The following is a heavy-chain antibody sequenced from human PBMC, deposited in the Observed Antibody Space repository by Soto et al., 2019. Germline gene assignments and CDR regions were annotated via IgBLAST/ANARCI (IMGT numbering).Heavy chain of an antibody. J-gene: IGHJ3*02. CDR2: IYYSGST. V-gene: IGHV4-61*01. CDR1: GGSVSSGSYY. Sequence: PSETLSLTCTVSGGSVSSGSYYWSWIRQPPGKGLEWIGYIYYSGSTNYNPFPKSRVTISVDTSKNQFSLKLSSVTAADTAVYYCARVNPEQQLVRGAFDIWGQGTMVTVSS. D-gene: IGHD6-13*01. CDR3: ARVNPEQQLVRGAFDI.